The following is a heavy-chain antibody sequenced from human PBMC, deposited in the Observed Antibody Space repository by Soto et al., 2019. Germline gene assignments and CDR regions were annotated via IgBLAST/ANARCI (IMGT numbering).Heavy chain of an antibody. CDR3: ARYCSSTSCYDPDAFDI. V-gene: IGHV1-69*04. CDR2: IIPNIGIA. D-gene: IGHD2-2*01. J-gene: IGHJ3*02. CDR1: GYTFTSYG. Sequence: ASVKLSCKASGYTFTSYGISWVRQAPGQGLEWMGRIIPNIGIANYAQKLQGRVTITADKSTSTAYMELSSLRSEDTAVYYCARYCSSTSCYDPDAFDIWGQGTMDTVSS.